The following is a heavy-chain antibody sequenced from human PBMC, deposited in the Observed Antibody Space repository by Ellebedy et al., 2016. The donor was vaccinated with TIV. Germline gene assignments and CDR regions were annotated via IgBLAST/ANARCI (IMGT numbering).Heavy chain of an antibody. CDR1: GFSLRGYS. J-gene: IGHJ5*02. CDR3: ARDFSGSGENWFDP. D-gene: IGHD3-10*01. CDR2: ISSRSTYQ. V-gene: IGHV3-21*01. Sequence: GESLKISCAATGFSLRGYSMSWVRQTPGKGLEWVSFISSRSTYQYYADSVRGRFTISRDNAKNSVYLQMNSLGVEDTAVYHCARDFSGSGENWFDPWGQGTLVTVSS.